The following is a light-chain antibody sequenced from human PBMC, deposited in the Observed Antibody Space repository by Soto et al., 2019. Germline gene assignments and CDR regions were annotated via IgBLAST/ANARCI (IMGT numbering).Light chain of an antibody. Sequence: DIQMTQSPSTLSSSVGDRFTITCGASQSISSWLAWYQQKPGKAPKLLIYDASSLESGVPSRFSGSGSGTEFTLTISSLQPDDFATYYCQQYNSYSWTFGQGTKVDI. CDR2: DAS. J-gene: IGKJ1*01. V-gene: IGKV1-5*01. CDR1: QSISSW. CDR3: QQYNSYSWT.